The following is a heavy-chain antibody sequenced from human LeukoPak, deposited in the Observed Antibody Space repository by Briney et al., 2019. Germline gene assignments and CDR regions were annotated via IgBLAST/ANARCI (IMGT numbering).Heavy chain of an antibody. CDR2: IYYSGST. J-gene: IGHJ6*02. CDR3: ARHEPGYSSSWDTRYYYYGMDV. CDR1: GGSVSSGSYY. Sequence: SSETLSLTCTVSGGSVSSGSYYWSWIRQPPGKGLEWIGYIYYSGSTNYNPSLKSRVTISVDTSKNQFSLKLSSVTAADTAVYYCARHEPGYSSSWDTRYYYYGMDVWGQGTTVTVSS. V-gene: IGHV4-61*01. D-gene: IGHD6-13*01.